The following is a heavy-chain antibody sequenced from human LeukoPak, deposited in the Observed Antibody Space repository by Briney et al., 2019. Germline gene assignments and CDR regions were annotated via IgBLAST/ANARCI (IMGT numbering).Heavy chain of an antibody. CDR2: ISSSSAYI. V-gene: IGHV3-21*01. CDR3: ARGLQYCGCDCYLDY. CDR1: GFTFSRYS. J-gene: IGHJ4*02. Sequence: GGSLRLSCAASGFTFSRYSMNWVRQARGKGVEGVSSISSSSAYIYYVDSVRGRFNIYRDKDKNSVYLQMNTLRAEDTAVYYCARGLQYCGCDCYLDYWGQGILVTVSS. D-gene: IGHD2-21*02.